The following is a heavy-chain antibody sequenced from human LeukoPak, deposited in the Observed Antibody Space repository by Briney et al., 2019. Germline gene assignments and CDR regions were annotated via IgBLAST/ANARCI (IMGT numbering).Heavy chain of an antibody. CDR1: GGSISSSSYY. V-gene: IGHV4-31*03. CDR3: ARGPGNGEWELLGTSYFDY. Sequence: KPSETLSLTCTVSGGSISSSSYYWGWIRQPPGKGLEWIGYIYYSGSTYYNPSLKSRVTISVDTSKNQFSLKLSSVTAADTAVYYCARGPGNGEWELLGTSYFDYWGQGTLVTVSS. CDR2: IYYSGST. D-gene: IGHD1-26*01. J-gene: IGHJ4*02.